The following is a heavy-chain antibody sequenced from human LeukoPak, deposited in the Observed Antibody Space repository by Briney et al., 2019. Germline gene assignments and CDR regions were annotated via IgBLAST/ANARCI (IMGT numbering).Heavy chain of an antibody. J-gene: IGHJ4*02. CDR3: ARPTTAGDSSGYLYYFDY. D-gene: IGHD3-22*01. CDR2: IIPIFGTA. CDR1: GGTFSSNA. Sequence: SVKVSCKASGGTFSSNAISWVRQAPGQGLEWMGVIIPIFGTANYAQKFQGRVTITADESTTTAYMELSSLRSEDTAVYYCARPTTAGDSSGYLYYFDYWGQGTLVTVSS. V-gene: IGHV1-69*13.